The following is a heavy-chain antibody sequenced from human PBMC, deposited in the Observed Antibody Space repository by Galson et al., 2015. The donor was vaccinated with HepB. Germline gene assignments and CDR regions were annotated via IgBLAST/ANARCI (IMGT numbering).Heavy chain of an antibody. CDR1: GYTLTELS. CDR3: AKDLRYCTDPSCHIGYYYYGLDV. Sequence: SVKVSCKVSGYTLTELSMHWVRQAPGKGLEWMGGFDPEDGETIYAQKFQGRVTMTEDTSTDTAYMELSSLRSEDTAVYYCAKDLRYCTDPSCHIGYYYYGLDVWGQGTAVTVSS. D-gene: IGHD2-8*02. V-gene: IGHV1-24*01. CDR2: FDPEDGET. J-gene: IGHJ6*02.